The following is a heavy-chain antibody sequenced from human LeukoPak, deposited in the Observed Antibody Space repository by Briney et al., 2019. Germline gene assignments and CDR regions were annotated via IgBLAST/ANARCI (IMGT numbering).Heavy chain of an antibody. CDR1: GGSFSGYY. Sequence: SETLSLTCAVYGGSFSGYYWSWIRQPPGKGLEWIGEINHSGSTNYNPSHKSRVTISVDTSKNQFSLKLSSVTAADTAVYYCARGGLVRRWFDPWGQGTLVTVSS. V-gene: IGHV4-34*01. J-gene: IGHJ5*02. CDR2: INHSGST. D-gene: IGHD2-8*02. CDR3: ARGGLVRRWFDP.